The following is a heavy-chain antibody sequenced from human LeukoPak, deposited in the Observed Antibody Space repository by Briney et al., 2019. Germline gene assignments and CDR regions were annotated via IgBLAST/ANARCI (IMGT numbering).Heavy chain of an antibody. CDR1: GFTFSSCA. Sequence: GGSRRLSCAVSGFTFSSCAMSWVRQAPGKGLECVSIITGGGNIIYYAGSVKGRFTISRDNAKNSLYLQMNSLRAEDTAVYYCARGSYGAYDYWGQGSLVTVSS. CDR2: ITGGGNII. CDR3: ARGSYGAYDY. V-gene: IGHV3-21*01. D-gene: IGHD4-17*01. J-gene: IGHJ4*02.